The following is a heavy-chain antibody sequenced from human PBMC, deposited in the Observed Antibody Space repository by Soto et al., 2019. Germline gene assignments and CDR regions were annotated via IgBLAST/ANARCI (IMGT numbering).Heavy chain of an antibody. Sequence: GGSLRLSCAASGFTFSTSAMSWVRQAPGKGLEWVSAISGSGGSTYLADSVQGRFSISRDKSRNSMHLQMSSLRAEDTAVYYCVKGSSAYRPYLFEYWGQGSLVTGSS. J-gene: IGHJ4*02. CDR3: VKGSSAYRPYLFEY. D-gene: IGHD3-22*01. V-gene: IGHV3-23*01. CDR1: GFTFSTSA. CDR2: ISGSGGST.